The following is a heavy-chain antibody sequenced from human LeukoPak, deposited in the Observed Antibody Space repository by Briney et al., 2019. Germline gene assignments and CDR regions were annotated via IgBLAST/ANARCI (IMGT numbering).Heavy chain of an antibody. CDR3: ARGVYCSGGSCYALLDY. CDR1: GVSISSSNW. D-gene: IGHD2-15*01. CDR2: IYHSGST. Sequence: SETLSLTCAVSGVSISSSNWWSWVRQPPGQGLGWIGEIYHSGSTNYNPSLKSRVTISVDKPKNQFSLKLSSVTAADTAVYYCARGVYCSGGSCYALLDYWGQGTLVTVSS. J-gene: IGHJ4*02. V-gene: IGHV4-4*02.